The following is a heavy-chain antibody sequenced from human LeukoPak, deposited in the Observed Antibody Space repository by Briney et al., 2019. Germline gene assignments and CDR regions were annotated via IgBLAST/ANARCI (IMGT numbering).Heavy chain of an antibody. CDR2: ISYDGSNE. J-gene: IGHJ4*02. CDR1: GFTFSSYG. V-gene: IGHV3-30*18. CDR3: AKDRTRQAY. Sequence: GGSLRLSCAASGFTFSSYGMHWVRQAPGKGLEWVAVISYDGSNEYYADSVKGRFTISRDNAKSSLYLQMNSLRAEDTAVYYCAKDRTRQAYWGQGTLVTVSS. D-gene: IGHD3-3*01.